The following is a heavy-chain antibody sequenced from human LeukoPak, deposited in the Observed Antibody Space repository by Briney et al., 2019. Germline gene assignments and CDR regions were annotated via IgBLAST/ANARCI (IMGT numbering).Heavy chain of an antibody. CDR1: GFTFSNYA. Sequence: GGSLRLSCAASGFTFSNYAMSWVRQAPGKGLEWGSTISGSGGSTYYADSVKGRFTISRDNSKNTLYLQMNSLRAEDTAVYYCAKDSSGYPDAFDIWGQGTMVTVSS. D-gene: IGHD5-12*01. CDR2: ISGSGGST. V-gene: IGHV3-23*01. J-gene: IGHJ3*02. CDR3: AKDSSGYPDAFDI.